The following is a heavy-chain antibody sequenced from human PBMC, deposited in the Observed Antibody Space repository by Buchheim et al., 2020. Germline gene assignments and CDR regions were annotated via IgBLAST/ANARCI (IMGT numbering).Heavy chain of an antibody. D-gene: IGHD6-13*01. CDR3: TRHGYSSSWPSGNWFDP. CDR1: GFTFSGSA. Sequence: EVQLVESGGGLVQPGGSLKLSCAASGFTFSGSAMHWVRQASGKGLEWVGRIRSKANSYATAYAASVKGRFTISSDDSKNTAYLQMNSLKTEDTAVYYCTRHGYSSSWPSGNWFDPWGQGTL. CDR2: IRSKANSYAT. V-gene: IGHV3-73*01. J-gene: IGHJ5*02.